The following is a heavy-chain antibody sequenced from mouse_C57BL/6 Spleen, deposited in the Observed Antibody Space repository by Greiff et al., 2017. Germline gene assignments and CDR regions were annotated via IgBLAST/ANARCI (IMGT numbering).Heavy chain of an antibody. CDR3: AKGGSSGYYFGY. CDR2: IDPEDGET. V-gene: IGHV14-2*01. J-gene: IGHJ2*01. CDR1: GFNINDYY. D-gene: IGHD1-1*01. Sequence: EVQLQQSGAELVKPGASVKLSCTASGFNINDYYMHWVKQRTEQGLEWIGRIDPEDGETKYAPKFKGKATITADTSSNTAYLQLSSLTSEDTAVYYGAKGGSSGYYFGYWGQGTTLTVSS.